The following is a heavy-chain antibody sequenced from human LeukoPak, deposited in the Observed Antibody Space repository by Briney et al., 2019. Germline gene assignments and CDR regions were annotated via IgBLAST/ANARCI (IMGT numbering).Heavy chain of an antibody. J-gene: IGHJ6*02. Sequence: GGSLRLSCAASGFTVSSNYMSWVRQAPGKGLEWVSVIYSGCSTYYADSVIGRFTISRDSSKNTLYLQMNSLRAEDTAVYYCARDSPGTGVYGMDVWGQGTTVTVSS. D-gene: IGHD3-10*01. V-gene: IGHV3-53*01. CDR2: IYSGCST. CDR3: ARDSPGTGVYGMDV. CDR1: GFTVSSNY.